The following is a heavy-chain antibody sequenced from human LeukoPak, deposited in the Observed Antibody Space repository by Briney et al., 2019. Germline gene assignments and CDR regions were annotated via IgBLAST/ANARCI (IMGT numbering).Heavy chain of an antibody. CDR3: ARVGLRWPIDY. CDR1: AFTFSDYY. J-gene: IGHJ4*02. Sequence: GGSLRLSCAASAFTFSDYYMSWLRPAPGKGLEWVSYISSSGSTIYYADSVKGRLTISRDNAKNSLYLQMNSLRAEDTAVYYCARVGLRWPIDYWGQGTLVTVSS. CDR2: ISSSGSTI. V-gene: IGHV3-11*04. D-gene: IGHD4-23*01.